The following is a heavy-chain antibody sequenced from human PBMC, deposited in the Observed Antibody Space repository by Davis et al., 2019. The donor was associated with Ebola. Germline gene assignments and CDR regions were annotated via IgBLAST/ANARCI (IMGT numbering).Heavy chain of an antibody. V-gene: IGHV3-30*18. CDR1: GFTLTGYY. CDR3: AKDTSAVNHV. CDR2: ISNDGRNK. Sequence: GESLKISCAASGFTLTGYYMSWIRQAPGKGLEWVAVISNDGRNKYYADSVKGRFTISRDDSKNTLYLQMNSLRAEDTAMFYCAKDTSAVNHVWGQGTLVIVSS. D-gene: IGHD1-26*01. J-gene: IGHJ1*01.